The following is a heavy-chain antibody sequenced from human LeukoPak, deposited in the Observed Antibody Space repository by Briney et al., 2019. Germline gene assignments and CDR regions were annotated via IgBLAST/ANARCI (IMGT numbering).Heavy chain of an antibody. CDR1: GYSFTSYW. Sequence: GESLKISCKGSGYSFTSYWIGWVRQMPGKGLEWMGIIYPGDSDTRYSPSFQGQVTISADKSISTAYLQWSSLKASDTAMYYCASSIAVAPQTAYAFDIWGQGTMVTVSS. J-gene: IGHJ3*02. CDR2: IYPGDSDT. CDR3: ASSIAVAPQTAYAFDI. D-gene: IGHD6-19*01. V-gene: IGHV5-51*01.